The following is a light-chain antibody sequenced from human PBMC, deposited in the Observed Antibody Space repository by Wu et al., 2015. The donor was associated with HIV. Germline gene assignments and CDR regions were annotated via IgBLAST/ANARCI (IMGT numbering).Light chain of an antibody. Sequence: EIVMTQSPATLSVSPGERATLSCRASQSVSSNLAWYQQKPGQAPRLLIYGASTRATGIPDRFSVSGSGTDFTLTISRLEPEDFALYYCQQHDSSPYTFGQGTKLDIK. CDR1: QSVSSN. CDR2: GAS. J-gene: IGKJ2*01. CDR3: QQHDSSPYT. V-gene: IGKV3-15*01.